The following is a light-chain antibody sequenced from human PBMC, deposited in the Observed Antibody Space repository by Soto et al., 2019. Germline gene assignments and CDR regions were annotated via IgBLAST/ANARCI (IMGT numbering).Light chain of an antibody. CDR3: QQRSNWPPRFT. CDR1: QSVSSY. J-gene: IGKJ3*01. V-gene: IGKV3-11*01. Sequence: EIVLTQSPDTLSLSPGERATLSCRASQSVSSYLAWYQQKPGQAPRLLIYDASNRATGIPARFSGSGSGTDFTLTISSLEPEDFAVYYCQQRSNWPPRFTFGPGPNVDIK. CDR2: DAS.